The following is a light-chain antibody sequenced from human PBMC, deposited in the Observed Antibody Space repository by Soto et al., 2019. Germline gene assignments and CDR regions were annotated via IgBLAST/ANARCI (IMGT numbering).Light chain of an antibody. V-gene: IGLV2-8*01. Sequence: QSALTQPPSASGSPGQSVTISCTGTSSDVGGYNYVYWYQQHPGKAPKLMIYEVSKRTSGVPDRFSGSKSGNTASLTVSGLKAEDEADYYCRSYAGSNNYVFGTGTKLTVL. CDR3: RSYAGSNNYV. J-gene: IGLJ1*01. CDR1: SSDVGGYNY. CDR2: EVS.